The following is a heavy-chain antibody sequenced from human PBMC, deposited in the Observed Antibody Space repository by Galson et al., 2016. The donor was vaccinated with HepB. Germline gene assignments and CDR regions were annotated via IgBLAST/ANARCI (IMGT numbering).Heavy chain of an antibody. D-gene: IGHD6-19*01. Sequence: SVKVSCKASGYIFTSYDINWVRQAPGQGLEWMGWMTPNSGNTGYAQKFQGRVSMTRNTSINTAYMELSGLKFDDTAVYYCASGRPPYSRGRRWFDPWGQGTLVTVSS. CDR1: GYIFTSYD. CDR3: ASGRPPYSRGRRWFDP. CDR2: MTPNSGNT. J-gene: IGHJ5*02. V-gene: IGHV1-8*01.